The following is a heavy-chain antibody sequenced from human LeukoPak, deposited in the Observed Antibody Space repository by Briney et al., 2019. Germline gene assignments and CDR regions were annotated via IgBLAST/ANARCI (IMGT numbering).Heavy chain of an antibody. Sequence: ASVKVSCKASGYTFTDYYMHWVRQAPGQGLEWMGWINPDSGGTNYAQKLQGRVTMTRDTSISTAYVELSSLRSDDTAVYYCARLKTGTTEEYFDYWGQGTLVTVSS. CDR3: ARLKTGTTEEYFDY. D-gene: IGHD1-1*01. V-gene: IGHV1-2*02. J-gene: IGHJ4*02. CDR1: GYTFTDYY. CDR2: INPDSGGT.